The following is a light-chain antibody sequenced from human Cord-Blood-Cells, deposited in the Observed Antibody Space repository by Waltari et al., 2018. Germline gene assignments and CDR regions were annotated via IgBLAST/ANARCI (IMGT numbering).Light chain of an antibody. CDR2: SNN. CDR3: AAWDDSLNGYV. J-gene: IGLJ1*01. V-gene: IGLV1-44*01. CDR1: SNNIGSNT. Sequence: QSVLTQSPSASGSPGQGDNIPCSGRSNNIGSNTVNWYQQPPGTAPKLLIYSNNQRPSGVPDRFSGSKSGTSASLAISGLQSEDEADYYCAAWDDSLNGYVFGTGTKVTVL.